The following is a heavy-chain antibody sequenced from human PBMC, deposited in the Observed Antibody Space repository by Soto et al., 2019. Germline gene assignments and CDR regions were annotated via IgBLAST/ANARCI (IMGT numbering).Heavy chain of an antibody. CDR1: GFTFSSYG. Sequence: GGSLRLSCAASGFTFSSYGMHWVRQAPGKGLEWVAVISYDGSNKYYADSVKGRFTISRDNSKNTLYLQMNSLRAEDTAVYYCAKDPRELGIEYFDYWGQGTLVTVSS. V-gene: IGHV3-30*18. J-gene: IGHJ4*02. CDR3: AKDPRELGIEYFDY. D-gene: IGHD1-26*01. CDR2: ISYDGSNK.